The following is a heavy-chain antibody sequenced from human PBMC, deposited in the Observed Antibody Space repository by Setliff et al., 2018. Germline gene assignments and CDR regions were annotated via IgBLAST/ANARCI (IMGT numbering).Heavy chain of an antibody. J-gene: IGHJ2*01. D-gene: IGHD6-19*01. Sequence: GASVKVSCKASGDTFTRYGISWVRQAPGQGLAWVGTVIPIFDSPNTAQKFQDRVTITAEKSTSTVYMELSSLRSEDTAVYYCARVAGIPVTGTSWYLDLWGRGTLVTVSS. CDR2: VIPIFDSP. V-gene: IGHV1-69*06. CDR1: GDTFTRYG. CDR3: ARVAGIPVTGTSWYLDL.